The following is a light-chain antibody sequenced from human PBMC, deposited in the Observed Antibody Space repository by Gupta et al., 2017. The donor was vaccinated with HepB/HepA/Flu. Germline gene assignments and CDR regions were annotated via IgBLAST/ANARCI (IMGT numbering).Light chain of an antibody. Sequence: QSVLPQPPSASGTPGQRVTISCSGSSSNIGSNTVNWYQQLPGTAPKLLIYSNNQRPSGVPDRFSGSKSGTSASLAISGLQSEDEADYYCAAWDDSLNGPNVFGTGTKVTVL. V-gene: IGLV1-44*01. CDR2: SNN. CDR3: AAWDDSLNGPNV. J-gene: IGLJ1*01. CDR1: SSNIGSNT.